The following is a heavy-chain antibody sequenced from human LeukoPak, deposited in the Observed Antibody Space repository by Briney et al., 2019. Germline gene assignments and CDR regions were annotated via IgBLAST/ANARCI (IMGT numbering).Heavy chain of an antibody. D-gene: IGHD2-21*02. V-gene: IGHV3-23*01. Sequence: PGGSLRLSCAASGFTFSSYGMSWVRQAPGKGLEWVSAISGSGGSTYYADSVKGRFTISRDNSKNTLYLQMNSLRAEDTAVYYCAKLQLAYCGGDCYSDAFDIWGQGTMVTVSS. J-gene: IGHJ3*02. CDR3: AKLQLAYCGGDCYSDAFDI. CDR1: GFTFSSYG. CDR2: ISGSGGST.